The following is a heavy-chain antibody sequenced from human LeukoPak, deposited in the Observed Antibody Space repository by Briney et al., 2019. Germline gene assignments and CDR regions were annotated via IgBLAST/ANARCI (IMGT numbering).Heavy chain of an antibody. CDR3: ARVSSAVAGGWLY. CDR1: GYTFTSYY. Sequence: ASVKVSCKASGYTFTSYYMHWVRQTPGQGLEWMGIINPSGGSTSYAQKFQGRVTMTRDMSTSTVYMELSSLRSEDTAVYYCARVSSAVAGGWLYWGQGTLVTVSS. V-gene: IGHV1-46*01. D-gene: IGHD6-19*01. J-gene: IGHJ4*02. CDR2: INPSGGST.